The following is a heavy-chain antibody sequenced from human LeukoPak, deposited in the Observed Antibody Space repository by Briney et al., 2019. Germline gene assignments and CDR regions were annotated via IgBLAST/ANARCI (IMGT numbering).Heavy chain of an antibody. V-gene: IGHV3-33*08. J-gene: IGHJ6*02. CDR3: ARDLGVVVPAAIRSGYDYYGMDV. D-gene: IGHD2-2*01. CDR2: IWYGGSNK. CDR1: GFTFSSYG. Sequence: GGSLRLSCAASGFTFSSYGMHWVRQAPGKGLEWVAVIWYGGSNKYYADSVKGRFTISRDNTKNTLYLQMNSLRAEDTAVYYCARDLGVVVPAAIRSGYDYYGMDVWGQGTTVTVSS.